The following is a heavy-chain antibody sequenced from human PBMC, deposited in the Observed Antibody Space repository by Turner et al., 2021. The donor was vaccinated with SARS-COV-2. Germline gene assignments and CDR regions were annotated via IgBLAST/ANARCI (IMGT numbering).Heavy chain of an antibody. J-gene: IGHJ6*02. CDR3: ARDSCRGGGCYPDYYYGMDV. CDR1: GGSITSYY. V-gene: IGHV4-59*01. CDR2: NYYSGRT. Sequence: QVQLQESGPGLVKPSETLSLTCTVSGGSITSYYWSWYRLPPGKGPEWFAYNYYSGRTNYKPSLRSRITISVNTAKNPFSLMLGSVTAADTAVYYCARDSCRGGGCYPDYYYGMDVWGQGTTVTVSS. D-gene: IGHD2-15*01.